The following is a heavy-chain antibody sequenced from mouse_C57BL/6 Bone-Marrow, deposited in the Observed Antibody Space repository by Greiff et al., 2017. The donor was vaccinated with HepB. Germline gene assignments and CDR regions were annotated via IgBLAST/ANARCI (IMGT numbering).Heavy chain of an antibody. J-gene: IGHJ2*01. Sequence: VQLQQPGAELVKPGASVKLSCKASGYTFTSYWITWVKQGPGQGLEWIGDIYPGSGSTNYNEKCKSKATLTVDTSSSTAYMQLSSLTTEDYAVYCCASWDYGYWGQGTTLTVSS. CDR3: ASWDYGY. D-gene: IGHD2-4*01. CDR2: IYPGSGST. CDR1: GYTFTSYW. V-gene: IGHV1-55*01.